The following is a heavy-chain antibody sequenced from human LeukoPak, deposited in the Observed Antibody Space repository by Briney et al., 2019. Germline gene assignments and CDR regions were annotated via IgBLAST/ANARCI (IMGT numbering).Heavy chain of an antibody. Sequence: SETLSLTCTVSGGSISSYYWSWIRQPAGKELEWIGRIYTSGSTNYNPSLKSRVTMSVDTSKDQFSLRLTSVTAADTAVYYCARDFTDSSSSLVYYYYYYMDVWGKGATVTVSS. J-gene: IGHJ6*03. CDR1: GGSISSYY. D-gene: IGHD6-6*01. V-gene: IGHV4-4*07. CDR3: ARDFTDSSSSLVYYYYYYMDV. CDR2: IYTSGST.